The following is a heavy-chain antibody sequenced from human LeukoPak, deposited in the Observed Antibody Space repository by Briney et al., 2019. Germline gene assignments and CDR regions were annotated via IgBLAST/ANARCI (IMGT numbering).Heavy chain of an antibody. CDR3: ARDPYGMDV. J-gene: IGHJ6*02. V-gene: IGHV3-53*01. Sequence: GGSLRLSCAASGFTFSNAWMNWVRQAPGKGLEWVSVIYSGGSTYYADSVKGRFTISRDNSKNTLYLQMNSLRAEDTAVYYCARDPYGMDVWGQGTTVTVSS. CDR1: GFTFSNAW. CDR2: IYSGGST.